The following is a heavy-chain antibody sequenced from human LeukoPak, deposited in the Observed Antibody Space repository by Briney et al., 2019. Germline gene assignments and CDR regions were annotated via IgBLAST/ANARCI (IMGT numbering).Heavy chain of an antibody. CDR2: IVPMFVTP. CDR1: GGSFRSYA. CDR3: AGVNAKLRSSESTEYFYH. D-gene: IGHD5/OR15-5a*01. J-gene: IGHJ1*01. V-gene: IGHV1-69*15. Sequence: SVKVSCWASGGSFRSYAINWIRQAPGQGLEWMGRIVPMFVTPTYAHNFRDRLTISADESTFTAYMELFSLTSEDTAVYYCAGVNAKLRSSESTEYFYHWGQGTLVTVSS.